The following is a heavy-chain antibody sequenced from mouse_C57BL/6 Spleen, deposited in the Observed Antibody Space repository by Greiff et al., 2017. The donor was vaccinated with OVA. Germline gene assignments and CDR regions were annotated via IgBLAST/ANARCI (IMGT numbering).Heavy chain of an antibody. CDR2: IYCDDDK. CDR1: GFSLSTSGMG. D-gene: IGHD2-4*01. J-gene: IGHJ4*01. Sequence: QVQLKESGPGILQSSQTLSLTCSFSGFSLSTSGMGVSWIRPPSGKGLEWLAHIYCDDDKRYNPSLTRRLTISKDTSRNQVFLKITSVDTADTATYYCARREGDYDSYAMDYWGQGTSVTVSS. V-gene: IGHV8-12*01. CDR3: ARREGDYDSYAMDY.